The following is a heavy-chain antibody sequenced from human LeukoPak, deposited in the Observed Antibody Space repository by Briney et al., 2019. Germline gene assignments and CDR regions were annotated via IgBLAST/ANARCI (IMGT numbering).Heavy chain of an antibody. D-gene: IGHD1-26*01. CDR1: GYTFTSYY. Sequence: ASVKVSCKAPGYTFTSYYMHWVRQAPGQGLEWMGIINPSGGSTSYAQKFQGRVTMTRDTSTSTVYMELSSLRSEDTAVYYCARLSIVGAPAYWGQGTLVTVSS. J-gene: IGHJ4*02. CDR2: INPSGGST. V-gene: IGHV1-46*01. CDR3: ARLSIVGAPAY.